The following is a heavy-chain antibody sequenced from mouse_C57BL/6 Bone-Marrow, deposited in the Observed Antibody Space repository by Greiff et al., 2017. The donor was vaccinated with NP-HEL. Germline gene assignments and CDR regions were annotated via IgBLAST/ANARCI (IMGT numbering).Heavy chain of an antibody. CDR1: GFNIKDYY. D-gene: IGHD1-1*01. V-gene: IGHV14-1*01. J-gene: IGHJ1*03. CDR2: FDPEDGDP. CDR3: TTGSSYRYFDV. Sequence: EVQLQQSGAALVRPGASVKLSCTASGFNIKDYYMHWVKQRPEQGLEWIGRFDPEDGDPEYAPKFQGKATMTADTSTNTAYLQLSSLTSEDTAVYYCTTGSSYRYFDVWSTGTTVTVSS.